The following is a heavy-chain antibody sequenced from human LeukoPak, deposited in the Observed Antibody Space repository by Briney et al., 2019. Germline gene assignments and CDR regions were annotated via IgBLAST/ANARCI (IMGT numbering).Heavy chain of an antibody. CDR1: GFIISDFY. V-gene: IGHV3-11*01. Sequence: GGSLRLSCAASGFIISDFYMSWIRQAPGKGLEWVSYSSTSGSTISYADSVKGRFTISRDNAKNSLYLEMSSLRAEDTAVYYCARESYYYGSGAFDPWGQGTLVTVSS. J-gene: IGHJ5*02. D-gene: IGHD3-10*01. CDR2: SSTSGSTI. CDR3: ARESYYYGSGAFDP.